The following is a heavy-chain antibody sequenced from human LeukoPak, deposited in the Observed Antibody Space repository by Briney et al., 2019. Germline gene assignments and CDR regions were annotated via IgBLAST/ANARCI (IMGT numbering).Heavy chain of an antibody. V-gene: IGHV4-39*07. CDR2: IYYSGST. J-gene: IGHJ6*02. Sequence: SETLSLTCTVSGGSISSSSYYWGWIRQPPGKGLEWIGSIYYSGSTYYNPSLKSRVTISVDTSKNQFSLKLSSVTAADTAVYYCARNGGGGSWYYYYGMDVWGQGTTVTVSS. CDR3: ARNGGGGSWYYYYGMDV. D-gene: IGHD2-15*01. CDR1: GGSISSSSYY.